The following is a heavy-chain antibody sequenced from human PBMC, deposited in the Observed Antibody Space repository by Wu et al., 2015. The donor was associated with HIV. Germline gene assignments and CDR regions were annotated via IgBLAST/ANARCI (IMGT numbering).Heavy chain of an antibody. CDR3: AVTGDSMIWRRSEAASFYFDY. CDR1: GYTFTGYY. Sequence: VQLVQSGAEVKKPGASVKVSCKASGYTFTGYYMHWVRQAPGQGLEWMGWINPNSGGTNYAQKFQGRVTMTRDTSISTAYMELSRLRSDDTAVYYCAVTGDSMIWRRSEAASFYFDYWGQGTLVTVSS. CDR2: INPNSGGT. V-gene: IGHV1-2*02. J-gene: IGHJ4*02. D-gene: IGHD7-27*01.